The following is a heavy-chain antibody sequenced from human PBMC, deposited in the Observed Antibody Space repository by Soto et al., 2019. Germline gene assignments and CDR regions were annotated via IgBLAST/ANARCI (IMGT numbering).Heavy chain of an antibody. V-gene: IGHV4-31*03. J-gene: IGHJ4*02. CDR2: IYYSGST. D-gene: IGHD3-3*01. CDR3: ASLFTIDFWRGYYHFDC. Sequence: TLSLTCTVSGVSISSGGYYCSWIRQHPWKGLEWIGYIYYSGSTYYNPSLKSRVTISVDTSKNQFSLKLSSVTAADTAVYYCASLFTIDFWRGYYHFDCWGQGTLVTVSS. CDR1: GVSISSGGYY.